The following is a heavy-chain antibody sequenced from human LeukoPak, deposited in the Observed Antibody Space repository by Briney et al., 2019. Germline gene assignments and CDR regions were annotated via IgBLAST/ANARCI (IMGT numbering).Heavy chain of an antibody. CDR1: GFTFTDYG. J-gene: IGHJ4*02. D-gene: IGHD4-17*01. CDR3: AKDEDYGDYVLSY. CDR2: ISYDGSNK. Sequence: GGSLRLSCAASGFTFTDYGMHWVRQAPGKGLEWVAVISYDGSNKYSADSVKGRFTISRDNSKNTLYLQMNSLRAEDTAVYYCAKDEDYGDYVLSYWGQGTLVTVSS. V-gene: IGHV3-30*18.